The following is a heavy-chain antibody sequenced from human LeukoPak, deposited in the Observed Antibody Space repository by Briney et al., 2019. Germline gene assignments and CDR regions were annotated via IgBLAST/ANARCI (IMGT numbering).Heavy chain of an antibody. J-gene: IGHJ4*02. CDR3: ARTTDLYSSSWYTGFDY. CDR1: GGSTNSYY. D-gene: IGHD6-13*01. V-gene: IGHV4-59*08. CDR2: IYHSGST. Sequence: PSETLTLTCTVSGGSTNSYYWSWIRQPPGKGLEWIGYIYHSGSTNYNPSLKSRVTISIDTSKNQFSLKLSSVTAADTAVYYCARTTDLYSSSWYTGFDYWGQGTLVTVSS.